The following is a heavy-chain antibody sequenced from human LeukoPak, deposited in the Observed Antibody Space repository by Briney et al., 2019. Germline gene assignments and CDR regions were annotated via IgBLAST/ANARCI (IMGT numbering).Heavy chain of an antibody. CDR2: MNPKSGNT. CDR1: GYTFTSYD. J-gene: IGHJ4*02. CDR3: ARVTGSIDY. V-gene: IGHV1-8*01. Sequence: ASVKVSYKASGYTFTSYDINWGRQATGQGLEWMGWMNPKSGNTGYAQKFQGRVTMTRDTSISTAYMELSSLRSEDTAVYYCARVTGSIDYWGQGTLVTVSS. D-gene: IGHD1-26*01.